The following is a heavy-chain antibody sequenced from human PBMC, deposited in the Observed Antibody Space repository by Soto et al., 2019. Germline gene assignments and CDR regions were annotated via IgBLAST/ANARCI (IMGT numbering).Heavy chain of an antibody. V-gene: IGHV3-23*01. CDR3: AKRVLGF. CDR2: ISDSGVYT. D-gene: IGHD3-10*01. Sequence: GGSLRLSCAASGFTFGSYAMSWVRLAPGKGLEWVSSISDSGVYTTYADSVKGRFIISRNNSMNTLYVQMNRLRVEDTAIYYCAKRVLGFWGQGTLVTVSS. CDR1: GFTFGSYA. J-gene: IGHJ4*02.